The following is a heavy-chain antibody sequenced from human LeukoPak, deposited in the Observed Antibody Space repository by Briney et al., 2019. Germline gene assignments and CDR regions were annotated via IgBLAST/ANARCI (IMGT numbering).Heavy chain of an antibody. D-gene: IGHD3-16*01. V-gene: IGHV1-46*01. CDR3: VREASGGYFDY. Sequence: ASVKVSCKASGYTFSTYHMNWVRHAPGQGLEWMGTISPSNGNTNYAQSFRGRVTMTRDTSTSTVYMELTSLTSEDTAVYYCVREASGGYFDYWGQGTQVTVSS. J-gene: IGHJ4*02. CDR1: GYTFSTYH. CDR2: ISPSNGNT.